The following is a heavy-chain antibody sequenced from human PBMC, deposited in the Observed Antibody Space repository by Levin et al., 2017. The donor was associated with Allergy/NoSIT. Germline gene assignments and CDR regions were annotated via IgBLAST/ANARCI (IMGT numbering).Heavy chain of an antibody. J-gene: IGHJ4*02. CDR3: ARNNVFGEYFDY. CDR1: GFAVSSNY. CDR2: IYSGGST. D-gene: IGHD3-10*02. V-gene: IGHV3-53*01. Sequence: GGSLRLSCAASGFAVSSNYMSWVRQAPGKGLEWVSIIYSGGSTYYADSMKGRFTISRDNSKNTLYLQMNSLRAEDTAVYYCARNNVFGEYFDYWGQGTLVTVSS.